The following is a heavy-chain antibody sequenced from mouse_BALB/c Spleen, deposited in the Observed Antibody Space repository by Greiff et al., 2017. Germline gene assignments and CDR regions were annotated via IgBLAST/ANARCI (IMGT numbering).Heavy chain of an antibody. CDR3: ARRDYRYDLYWYFDV. J-gene: IGHJ1*01. D-gene: IGHD2-14*01. CDR1: GYSITSDYA. V-gene: IGHV3-2*02. CDR2: ISYSGST. Sequence: EVQLQQSGPGLVKPSQSLSLTCTVTGYSITSDYAWNWIRQFPGNKLEWMGYISYSGSTSYNPSLKSRISITRDTSKNQFFLQLNSVTTEDTATYYCARRDYRYDLYWYFDVWGAGTTVTVSS.